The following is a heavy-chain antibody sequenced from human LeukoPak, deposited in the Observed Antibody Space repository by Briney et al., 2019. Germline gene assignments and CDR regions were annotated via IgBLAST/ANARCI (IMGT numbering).Heavy chain of an antibody. J-gene: IGHJ6*03. CDR2: ISWNGGYT. CDR1: GFTFSSYA. V-gene: IGHV3-20*04. Sequence: VGSLRLSCAASGFTFSSYAMSSVRQAPGKGLEWVSGISWNGGYTHYADSVKGRFTISRDNAKNSLYLQMNSLRAEDTALYYCARDLMMEGRYFNYYMDVWGEGTTVTVSS. D-gene: IGHD2-8*01. CDR3: ARDLMMEGRYFNYYMDV.